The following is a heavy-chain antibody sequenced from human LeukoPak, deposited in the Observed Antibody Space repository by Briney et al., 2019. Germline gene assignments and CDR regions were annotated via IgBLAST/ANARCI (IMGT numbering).Heavy chain of an antibody. CDR2: INHSGST. V-gene: IGHV4-34*01. J-gene: IGHJ6*02. CDR3: ARGFRYPYYYYGMDV. Sequence: SETLSLTCAVYGGSFSGYYWSWIRQPPGKGLEWIGEINHSGSTNYNPSLKSRVTISVDTSKNQFSLKLGSVTAADTAVYYCARGFRYPYYYYGMDVWGQGTTVTVSS. D-gene: IGHD1-1*01. CDR1: GGSFSGYY.